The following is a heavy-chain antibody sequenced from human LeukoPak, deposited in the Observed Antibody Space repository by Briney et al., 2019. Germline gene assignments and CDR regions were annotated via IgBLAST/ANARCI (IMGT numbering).Heavy chain of an antibody. J-gene: IGHJ3*02. CDR1: GFTFSSYE. V-gene: IGHV3-48*03. Sequence: PGGSLRLSCAASGFTFSSYEMNWVRQAPGKGLEWVSYISSSGSTIYYADSVKGRFTISRDNAKNSLYLQMNSLRAEDTAVYYCARDRFGFGELLAPAVDAFDIWGQGTMVTVSS. CDR3: ARDRFGFGELLAPAVDAFDI. CDR2: ISSSGSTI. D-gene: IGHD3-10*01.